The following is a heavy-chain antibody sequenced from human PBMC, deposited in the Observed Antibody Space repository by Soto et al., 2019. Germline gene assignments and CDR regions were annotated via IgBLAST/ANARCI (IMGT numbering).Heavy chain of an antibody. Sequence: QVQLVQSGAEVKKPGASVKVSCKASGYTFTSYDINWVRQATGQGLEWMGWMNPNSGNTAYAQKFQGRVTMTRNTSISTAYMELNSLTSEDTAVYYFARMRFVESNKPTNWFDPWGQGTLVTVSS. J-gene: IGHJ5*02. CDR3: ARMRFVESNKPTNWFDP. CDR1: GYTFTSYD. D-gene: IGHD3-10*01. CDR2: MNPNSGNT. V-gene: IGHV1-8*01.